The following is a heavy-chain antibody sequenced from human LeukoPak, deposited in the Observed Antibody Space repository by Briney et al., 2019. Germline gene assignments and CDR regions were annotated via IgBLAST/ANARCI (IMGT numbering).Heavy chain of an antibody. V-gene: IGHV4-59*01. J-gene: IGHJ4*02. CDR1: GGSISSYY. D-gene: IGHD5-18*01. CDR3: ARTMNVDTAMAPGY. Sequence: ETLSLTCTVSGGSISSYYWSWIRQPPGKGLEWIGYIYYSGSTNYNPSLKSRVTISVDTSKNQFSLKLSSVTAADTAVYYCARTMNVDTAMAPGYWGQGTQVTVSS. CDR2: IYYSGST.